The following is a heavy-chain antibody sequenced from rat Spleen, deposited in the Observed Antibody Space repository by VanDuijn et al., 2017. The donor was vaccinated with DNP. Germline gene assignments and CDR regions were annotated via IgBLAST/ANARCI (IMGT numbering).Heavy chain of an antibody. D-gene: IGHD1-4*01. CDR1: GFTFSDHN. Sequence: EVLLVESDGGLVQPGRSLKLSCAVSGFTFSDHNMAWVRQGPKKGLEWVATISYDGRETYYRDSVKGRFTISRDNAKSTQYLQMDSLRSEDTAAYYCVSRPPPTRGPFDYWGQGVTVTVSS. J-gene: IGHJ2*01. CDR2: ISYDGRET. V-gene: IGHV5-7*01. CDR3: VSRPPPTRGPFDY.